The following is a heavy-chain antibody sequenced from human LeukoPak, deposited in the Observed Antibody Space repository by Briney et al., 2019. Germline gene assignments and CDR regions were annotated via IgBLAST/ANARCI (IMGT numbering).Heavy chain of an antibody. D-gene: IGHD6-19*01. CDR3: ARGTVAGLDYFDY. Sequence: GASVKVSCKASGYTFTGCYMHWVRQAPGQGLEWMGWIDPNSGGTNYAQKFQGRVTITRNTSISTAYMELSSLRSEDTAVYYCARGTVAGLDYFDYWGQGTLVTVSS. CDR2: IDPNSGGT. J-gene: IGHJ4*02. CDR1: GYTFTGCY. V-gene: IGHV1-2*02.